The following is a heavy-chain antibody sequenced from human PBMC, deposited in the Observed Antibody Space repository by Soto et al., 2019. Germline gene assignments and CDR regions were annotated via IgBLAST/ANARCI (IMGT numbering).Heavy chain of an antibody. V-gene: IGHV2-5*02. J-gene: IGHJ4*02. CDR2: IFWDDYM. D-gene: IGHD1-26*01. Sequence: GYGPPLVNPTETLTLTCTFSGFSLSVNGMGVGWIRQPPGKALEWLAVIFWDDYMRYSPSLKSRLTITKDTSRNQVVLTMTNMDPMDTATYYVVHRPRRGSYFPYWVQGTLVTV. CDR1: GFSLSVNGMG. CDR3: VHRPRRGSYFPY.